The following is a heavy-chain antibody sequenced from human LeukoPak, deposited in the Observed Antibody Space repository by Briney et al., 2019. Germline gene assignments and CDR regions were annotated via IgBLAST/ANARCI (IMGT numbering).Heavy chain of an antibody. J-gene: IGHJ4*02. CDR3: ASVTVVPAALDY. CDR2: IYHSGST. Sequence: SETLSLTCAVSGYSISSGYYWGWIRQPPGKGLEWIGGIYHSGSTYYNPSLKSRVTISVDTSKNQFSLRLSSVTAADTAVYYCASVTVVPAALDYWGQGTLVTVSS. CDR1: GYSISSGYY. D-gene: IGHD2-2*01. V-gene: IGHV4-38-2*01.